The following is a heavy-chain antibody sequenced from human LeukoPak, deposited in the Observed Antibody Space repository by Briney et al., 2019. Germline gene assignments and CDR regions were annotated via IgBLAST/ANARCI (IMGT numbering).Heavy chain of an antibody. CDR2: INHSGST. CDR1: GGSFSGYY. Sequence: PSETLSLTCAVYGGSFSGYYWSWIRQPPGKGLEWIGEINHSGSTNYNPSLKSRVTISVDTSKNQFSLKLSSVTAADTAVYYCARGRLHDYSNHYRGGRHNWFDPWGQGTLVTVSS. V-gene: IGHV4-34*01. D-gene: IGHD4-11*01. J-gene: IGHJ5*02. CDR3: ARGRLHDYSNHYRGGRHNWFDP.